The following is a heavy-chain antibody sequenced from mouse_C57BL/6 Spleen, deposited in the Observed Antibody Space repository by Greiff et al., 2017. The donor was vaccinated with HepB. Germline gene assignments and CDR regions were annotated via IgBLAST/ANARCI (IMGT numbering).Heavy chain of an antibody. CDR3: ARDYGSSSYYCDY. CDR1: GYTFTSYW. V-gene: IGHV1-7*01. Sequence: VQLQQSGAELAKPGASVKLSCKASGYTFTSYWMHWVNQRPGQGLEWIGYINPSSGYTKYNQKFKDKATLTADKSSSTAYMPLSSLTYEDSAVYYCARDYGSSSYYCDYWGQGTTLTVSS. CDR2: INPSSGYT. J-gene: IGHJ2*01. D-gene: IGHD1-1*01.